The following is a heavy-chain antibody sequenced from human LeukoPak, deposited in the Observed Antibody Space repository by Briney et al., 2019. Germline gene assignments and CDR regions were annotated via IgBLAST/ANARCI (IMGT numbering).Heavy chain of an antibody. Sequence: PSETLSLTCTVSGGSISSSGYYWGWIRQPPGKGLEWIASIYYSGSTYYNPSLKRRVTISVDTSKNQLSLKLSSLTAAETAVYYCARHEYSGSYYGLSWFDPWGQGTLVTVSS. CDR2: IYYSGST. J-gene: IGHJ5*02. V-gene: IGHV4-39*01. CDR1: GGSISSSGYY. D-gene: IGHD1-26*01. CDR3: ARHEYSGSYYGLSWFDP.